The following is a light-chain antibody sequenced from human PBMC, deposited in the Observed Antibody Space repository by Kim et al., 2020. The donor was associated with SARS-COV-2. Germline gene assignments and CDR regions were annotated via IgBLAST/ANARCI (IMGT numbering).Light chain of an antibody. V-gene: IGLV2-14*03. CDR2: AVS. CDR1: SSDVGGYEF. Sequence: GQSIPISCPGTSSDVGGYEFVSWYQQHPGKAPKLMIYAVSNRPSGVSNRFSGSKSGNTASLTVSGLQAEDEADYYCSSYTSSSAVVFGGGTKLTVL. CDR3: SSYTSSSAVV. J-gene: IGLJ2*01.